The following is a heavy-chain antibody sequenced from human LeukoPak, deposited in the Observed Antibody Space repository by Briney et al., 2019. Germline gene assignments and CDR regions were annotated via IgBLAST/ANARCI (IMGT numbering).Heavy chain of an antibody. D-gene: IGHD3-22*01. CDR3: AKDMDYDDVSGYYWGFDY. V-gene: IGHV3-30*02. Sequence: GGSLRLSCAAYGFTFNNYGIHWVRQAPGKGLEWVAFIRYDGNKKYYTDSVKGRFTISRDNSKNTLHLQMNSLRAEDTAVYYCAKDMDYDDVSGYYWGFDYWGQGTLVTVSS. CDR2: IRYDGNKK. CDR1: GFTFNNYG. J-gene: IGHJ4*02.